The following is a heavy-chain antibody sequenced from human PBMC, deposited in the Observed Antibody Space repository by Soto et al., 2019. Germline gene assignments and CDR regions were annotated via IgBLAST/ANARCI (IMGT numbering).Heavy chain of an antibody. CDR3: ARRPTVTTRSSWFDP. CDR1: GYTFTDYD. D-gene: IGHD4-17*01. Sequence: ASVKVSCKTSGYTFTDYDINWVRQAPGQGLEYMGWVSPENSNAGYAQQFQGRVTMTRNISISTAYMELSSLRSEDTAVYYCARRPTVTTRSSWFDPWGQGTLVTVSS. J-gene: IGHJ5*02. CDR2: VSPENSNA. V-gene: IGHV1-8*01.